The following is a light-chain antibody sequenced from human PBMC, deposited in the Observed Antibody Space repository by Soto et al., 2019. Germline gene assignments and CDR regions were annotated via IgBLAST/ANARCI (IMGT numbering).Light chain of an antibody. CDR1: QSVASN. V-gene: IGKV3-15*01. J-gene: IGKJ2*01. CDR3: QHYHNWPPQYT. CDR2: GAS. Sequence: EIVMTQSPASLSVSPGDGATLSCRASQSVASNVAWYQQKPGQGPRLLIHGASTRAGGVPARFSGSGSGTDFALTLSSLQSEDFAVDYCQHYHNWPPQYTFGQGTKLQIK.